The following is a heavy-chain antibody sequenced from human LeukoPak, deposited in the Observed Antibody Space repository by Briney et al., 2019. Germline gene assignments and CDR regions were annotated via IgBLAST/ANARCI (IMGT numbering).Heavy chain of an antibody. CDR2: IRSKAYGGTT. CDR1: GFPFGDYA. CDR3: TRGYSSGYYSWFDP. J-gene: IGHJ5*02. D-gene: IGHD3-22*01. V-gene: IGHV3-49*03. Sequence: GSLRLSCTASGFPFGDYAMSWFRQAPGKGLEWVGFIRSKAYGGTTEYAASVKGRFTISRDDSKSIAYLQMNSLKTEDTAVYYCTRGYSSGYYSWFDPWGQGTLVTVSS.